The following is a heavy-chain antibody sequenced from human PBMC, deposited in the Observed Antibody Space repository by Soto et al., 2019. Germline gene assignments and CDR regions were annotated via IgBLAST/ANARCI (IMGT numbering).Heavy chain of an antibody. D-gene: IGHD6-13*01. CDR1: GFTFDDYA. Sequence: EVQLVESGGGLVQPGRSLRLSCAASGFTFDDYAMHWVRQAPGKGLEWVSGISWNSGSIGYADSVKGRFTISRDNAKNSLYLQMNSLRAEDTALYYCARRALQQLVSMLDYWGQGTLVTVSS. J-gene: IGHJ4*02. V-gene: IGHV3-9*01. CDR2: ISWNSGSI. CDR3: ARRALQQLVSMLDY.